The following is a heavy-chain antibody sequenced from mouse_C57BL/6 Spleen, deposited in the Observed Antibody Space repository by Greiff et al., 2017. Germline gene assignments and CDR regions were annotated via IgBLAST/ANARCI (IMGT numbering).Heavy chain of an antibody. CDR2: IDPETGGT. D-gene: IGHD2-4*01. CDR1: GYTFTDYE. J-gene: IGHJ3*01. CDR3: TREGLRQSFAY. Sequence: VQLQQSGAELVRPGASVTLSCKASGYTFTDYEMHWVKQTPVHGLEWIGAIDPETGGTAYNQKFKGKAILTADKSSSTAYMELRSLTSEDSAVYYCTREGLRQSFAYWGQGTLVTVSA. V-gene: IGHV1-15*01.